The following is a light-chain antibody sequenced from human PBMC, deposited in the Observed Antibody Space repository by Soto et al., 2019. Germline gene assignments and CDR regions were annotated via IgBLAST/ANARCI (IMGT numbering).Light chain of an antibody. CDR2: DAS. Sequence: EIVLTQSPATLSLSPGERATLSCRASHSISSYLAWYQHKPGQAPRLLIFDASDRASGIPVRFSGSGSGTDFTLTISSLEPEDFAVYYCQQTYSDISFGGGTKV. J-gene: IGKJ4*01. CDR3: QQTYSDIS. CDR1: HSISSY. V-gene: IGKV3-11*01.